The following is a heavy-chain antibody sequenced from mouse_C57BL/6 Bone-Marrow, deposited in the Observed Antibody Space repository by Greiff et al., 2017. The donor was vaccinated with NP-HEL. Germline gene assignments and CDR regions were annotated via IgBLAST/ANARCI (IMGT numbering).Heavy chain of an antibody. CDR1: GYTFTDYN. J-gene: IGHJ1*03. CDR3: ARDSNYGYFDV. Sequence: EVQLQQSGPELVEPGASVKIPCKASGYTFTDYNMDWVKQSHGKSLEWIGDINPNNGGTIYNQKFKGKATLTVDKSSSTAYMELRSLTSEDTAVYYCARDSNYGYFDVWGTGTTVTVSS. D-gene: IGHD2-5*01. CDR2: INPNNGGT. V-gene: IGHV1-18*01.